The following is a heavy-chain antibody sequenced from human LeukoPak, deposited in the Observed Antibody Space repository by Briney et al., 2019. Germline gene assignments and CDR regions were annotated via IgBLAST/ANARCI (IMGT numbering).Heavy chain of an antibody. Sequence: GGSLRLSCAASGFTFSSYSMNWVRQAPRKGLKWVSYISSSGSTIYYADSVKGRFTISRDNAKKSLYLQMNSLRDEDTGVYYCARAGAYCSGGTCYSNWFDPWGQGTLVTVSS. CDR3: ARAGAYCSGGTCYSNWFDP. CDR1: GFTFSSYS. D-gene: IGHD2-15*01. V-gene: IGHV3-48*02. CDR2: ISSSGSTI. J-gene: IGHJ5*02.